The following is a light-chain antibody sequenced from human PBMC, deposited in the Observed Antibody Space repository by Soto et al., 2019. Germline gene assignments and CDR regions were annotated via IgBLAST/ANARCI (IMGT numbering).Light chain of an antibody. CDR1: SSNIGAGYD. Sequence: QSVLTQPPSVSGAPGQRVTISCTGSSSNIGAGYDVHWYQQLPGTAPKLLIYGNSNRPSGVPDRFSGSKSGTSASLAITGLRAEDEADYYCHSYDSSLSGWVFGRGTKVTVL. V-gene: IGLV1-40*01. CDR2: GNS. J-gene: IGLJ3*02. CDR3: HSYDSSLSGWV.